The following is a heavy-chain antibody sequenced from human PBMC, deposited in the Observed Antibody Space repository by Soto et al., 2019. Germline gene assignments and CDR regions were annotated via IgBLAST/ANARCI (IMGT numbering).Heavy chain of an antibody. CDR1: GFTFSSYG. CDR2: ISYDGSNK. Sequence: GGSLRLSCAASGFTFSSYGMHWVRQAPGKGLEWVAVISYDGSNKYYADSVKGRFTISRDKSKNTLYLQMNSLRAEDTALYYCAKDIEDGVRRAAARNPYYYYGMDVWGQGTTVTVSS. J-gene: IGHJ6*02. CDR3: AKDIEDGVRRAAARNPYYYYGMDV. D-gene: IGHD6-13*01. V-gene: IGHV3-30*18.